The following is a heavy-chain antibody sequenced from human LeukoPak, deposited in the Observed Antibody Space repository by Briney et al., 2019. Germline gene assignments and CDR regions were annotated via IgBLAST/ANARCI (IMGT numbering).Heavy chain of an antibody. CDR2: IKQDGSEK. J-gene: IGHJ4*02. D-gene: IGHD3-22*01. CDR3: ARADYDSSGYLSFFDY. Sequence: GGSLRLSCAASGFTFSSYWMSWVRQAPGKGLEWVASIKQDGSEKYYVDSVKGRFTISRDNAKNSLYLQMNSLRAEDTAVYYCARADYDSSGYLSFFDYWGQGTLVTVSS. V-gene: IGHV3-7*01. CDR1: GFTFSSYW.